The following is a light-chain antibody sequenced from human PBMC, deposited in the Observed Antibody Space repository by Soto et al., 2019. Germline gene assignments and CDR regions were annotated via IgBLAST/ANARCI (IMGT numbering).Light chain of an antibody. CDR1: QGISNY. V-gene: IGKV1-27*01. CDR3: QKYNSALTWT. CDR2: AAS. Sequence: DIQMTQSPSSLSASVGDRVTITCRASQGISNYLAWYQQKPGKVPKLLIYAASTLQSGVPSRFSGSGSGTDFTLPIRSLQPEDVATYYCQKYNSALTWTFGQGTKVDIK. J-gene: IGKJ1*01.